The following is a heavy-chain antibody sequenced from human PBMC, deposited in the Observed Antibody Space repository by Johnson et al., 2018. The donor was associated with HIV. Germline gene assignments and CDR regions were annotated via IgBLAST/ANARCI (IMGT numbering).Heavy chain of an antibody. CDR3: AKEGSSGWYFGDAFDI. CDR2: INSDGSST. D-gene: IGHD6-19*01. Sequence: VQLVESGGALVQPGGSLRLSCAASGFTFSSYWMHWVRQAPGKGLVWVSRINSDGSSTNYADSVRGRFTISRDNAKNTLYVQMNSLRVEDTAVYYCAKEGSSGWYFGDAFDIWGQGTMVTVSS. CDR1: GFTFSSYW. V-gene: IGHV3-74*01. J-gene: IGHJ3*02.